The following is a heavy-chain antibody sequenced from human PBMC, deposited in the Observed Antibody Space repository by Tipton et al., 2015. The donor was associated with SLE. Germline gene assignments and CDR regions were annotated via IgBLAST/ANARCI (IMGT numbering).Heavy chain of an antibody. CDR2: IWYDGSNK. J-gene: IGHJ4*02. CDR3: ARGRGGEFLDY. CDR1: GFTFSTSA. Sequence: SLRLSCAASGFTFSTSAMHWVRPAPGKGLEWVAVIWYDGSNKFYADSVKGRFTISRDNSKNTVSLQMNSLRVEDTAVYFCARGRGGEFLDYWSQGTLVTVSS. V-gene: IGHV3-33*01. D-gene: IGHD3-16*01.